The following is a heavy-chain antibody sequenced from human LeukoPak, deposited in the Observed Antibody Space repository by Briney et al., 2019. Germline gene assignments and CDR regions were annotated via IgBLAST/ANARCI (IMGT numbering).Heavy chain of an antibody. Sequence: GGSLRLSCAASAFTFSDYYMSWIRQAPGKGLEWVSYIAPSGKAIYYADSLKGRFTISRDNAKNSLYLQMNSLRAEDTAVYYCARDRGYGGDVFDIWGQGTMVTVSS. CDR2: IAPSGKAI. J-gene: IGHJ3*02. V-gene: IGHV3-11*04. CDR1: AFTFSDYY. CDR3: ARDRGYGGDVFDI. D-gene: IGHD5-18*01.